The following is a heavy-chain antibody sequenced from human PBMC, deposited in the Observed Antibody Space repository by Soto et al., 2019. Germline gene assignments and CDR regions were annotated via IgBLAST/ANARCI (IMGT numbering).Heavy chain of an antibody. CDR2: FDPEDGET. Sequence: ASVKVSCKVSGYTLTELSMHWVRQAPGKGLEWMGGFDPEDGETIYAQKFQGRVTMTEDTSTDTAYMELSSLRSEDTAVYYCATPFGVVLGNAFDIWGQGTMVTVSS. V-gene: IGHV1-24*01. D-gene: IGHD3-3*01. CDR3: ATPFGVVLGNAFDI. CDR1: GYTLTELS. J-gene: IGHJ3*02.